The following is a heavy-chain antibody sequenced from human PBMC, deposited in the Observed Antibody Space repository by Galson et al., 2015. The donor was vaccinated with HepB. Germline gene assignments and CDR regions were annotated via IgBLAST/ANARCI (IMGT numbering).Heavy chain of an antibody. Sequence: SVKVSCKASGYTFTSYAMNWVRQAPGQGLEWMGWINTNTGNPTYAQGFTGRFVFSLDTSVSTAYLQISSLKAEDTAVYYCARDPRITMVRGDADGYWGQGTLVTVSS. D-gene: IGHD3-10*01. V-gene: IGHV7-4-1*02. CDR1: GYTFTSYA. CDR2: INTNTGNP. J-gene: IGHJ4*02. CDR3: ARDPRITMVRGDADGY.